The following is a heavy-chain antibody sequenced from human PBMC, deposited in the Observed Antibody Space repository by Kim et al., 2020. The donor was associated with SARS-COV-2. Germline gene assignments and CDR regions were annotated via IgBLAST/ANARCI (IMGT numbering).Heavy chain of an antibody. V-gene: IGHV3-23*01. CDR1: GFTFSNYA. CDR3: AIDGKSGYDALNWFDP. J-gene: IGHJ5*02. CDR2: ISGSGGDI. D-gene: IGHD5-12*01. Sequence: GGSLRLSCAASGFTFSNYAMSWVRQAPGKGLEWVSGISGSGGDINYVDSVKGRFTISRDNTKNSMDLQMDSLRGEDTAVYYCAIDGKSGYDALNWFDPWGQGALVTVSS.